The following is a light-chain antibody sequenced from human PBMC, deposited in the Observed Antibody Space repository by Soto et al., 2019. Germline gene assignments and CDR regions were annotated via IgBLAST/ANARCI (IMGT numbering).Light chain of an antibody. CDR1: SIDVGGSDY. Sequence: QSELTPAAYVSGSPGQWISISCPGTSIDVGGSDYVSWYQQHPGKAPKLTIYDVTNRPSGVSNRFSGSKSDNTASLTISGLQAEDEADYYCSSYTSNNNLLFGGGTKVTGL. J-gene: IGLJ2*01. V-gene: IGLV2-14*03. CDR3: SSYTSNNNLL. CDR2: DVT.